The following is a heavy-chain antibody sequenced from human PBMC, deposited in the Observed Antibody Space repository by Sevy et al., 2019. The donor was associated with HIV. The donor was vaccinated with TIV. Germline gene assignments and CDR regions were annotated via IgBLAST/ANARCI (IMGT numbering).Heavy chain of an antibody. CDR1: GFTFSRYA. Sequence: GGSLRLSCVATGFTFSRYAMSWVRQAPGKGLEWVSAVSATTTGTYYADSVKGRFTISRDNSKNTMYLQMNRLRAEDTAVYYCANEIRVVPDGKKVDDAFDSWGQGTMVTVSS. D-gene: IGHD2-2*01. CDR3: ANEIRVVPDGKKVDDAFDS. J-gene: IGHJ3*02. CDR2: VSATTTGT. V-gene: IGHV3-23*01.